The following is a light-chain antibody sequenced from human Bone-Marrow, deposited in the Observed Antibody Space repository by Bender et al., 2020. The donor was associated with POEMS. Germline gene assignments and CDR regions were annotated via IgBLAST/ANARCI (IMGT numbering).Light chain of an antibody. V-gene: IGLV3-21*04. J-gene: IGLJ3*02. Sequence: SYVLTQPPSVSLAPGKTARITCGGNNIGSQSVHWYQQRPGQAPVLVIYYDRDRPSGIPERFSGSKSGTSASLAISGLQSEDEADYYCAVWDDSLNGWVFGGGTKLTVL. CDR1: NIGSQS. CDR2: YDR. CDR3: AVWDDSLNGWV.